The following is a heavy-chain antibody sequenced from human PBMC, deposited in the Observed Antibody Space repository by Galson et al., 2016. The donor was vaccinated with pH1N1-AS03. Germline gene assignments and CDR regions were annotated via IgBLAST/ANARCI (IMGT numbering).Heavy chain of an antibody. CDR3: ARGYCSTMSCQWGFDF. CDR2: IYASGSS. J-gene: IGHJ4*02. Sequence: SETLSLTCNVSGGSFSTYSWSWIRQPAGKGLEWFGRIYASGSSNYNPSLKRRVTMSLDKSKNQFSLKLSSVTAADTAVYYCARGYCSTMSCQWGFDFWGQGTLVTVSS. D-gene: IGHD2-2*01. CDR1: GGSFSTYS. V-gene: IGHV4-4*07.